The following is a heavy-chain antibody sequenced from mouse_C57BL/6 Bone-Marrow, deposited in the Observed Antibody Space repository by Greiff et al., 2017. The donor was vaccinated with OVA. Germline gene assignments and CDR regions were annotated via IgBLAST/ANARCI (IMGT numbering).Heavy chain of an antibody. CDR2: IDPSASYT. J-gene: IGHJ1*03. Sequence: QVQLKQPGAELVKPGASVKLSCKASGYTFTSYWMQWVKQRPGQGLEWIGEIDPSASYTNYNQKFKGKATLTVDTSSSTAYMQLSSLTSEDSAVYYCASGVYYGSSYGYFDVWGTGTTVTVSS. D-gene: IGHD1-1*01. V-gene: IGHV1-50*01. CDR1: GYTFTSYW. CDR3: ASGVYYGSSYGYFDV.